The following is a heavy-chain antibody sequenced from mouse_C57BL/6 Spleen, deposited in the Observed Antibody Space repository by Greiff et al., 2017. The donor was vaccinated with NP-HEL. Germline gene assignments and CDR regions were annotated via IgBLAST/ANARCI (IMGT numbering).Heavy chain of an antibody. CDR1: GYTFTDYY. CDR3: ARSYDGYYFYAMDY. V-gene: IGHV1-26*01. J-gene: IGHJ4*01. Sequence: VQLQQSGPELVKPGASVTISCKASGYTFTDYYMNWVKQSHGKSLEWIGDINPNNGGTSYNQKFKGKATLTVDKSSSTAYMELRSLTSEDSAVYYCARSYDGYYFYAMDYWGQGTSVTVSA. CDR2: INPNNGGT. D-gene: IGHD2-3*01.